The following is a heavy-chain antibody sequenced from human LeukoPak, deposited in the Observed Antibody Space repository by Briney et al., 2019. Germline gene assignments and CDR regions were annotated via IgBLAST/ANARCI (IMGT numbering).Heavy chain of an antibody. D-gene: IGHD3-3*01. CDR1: GFTFTNAW. CDR2: IKSNIDGGTT. Sequence: GGSLRLSCAASGFTFTNAWMSWVRQAPGKGLEWVGRIKSNIDGGTTEYAASVKGRFTISRDDSKNTLYLQMNSLKTEDTAVYYCTTDYDFWSGLHDYWGQGTLVTVSS. J-gene: IGHJ4*02. CDR3: TTDYDFWSGLHDY. V-gene: IGHV3-15*01.